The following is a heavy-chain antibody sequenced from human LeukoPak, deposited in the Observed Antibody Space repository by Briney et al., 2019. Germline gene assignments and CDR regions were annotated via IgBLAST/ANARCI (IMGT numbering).Heavy chain of an antibody. V-gene: IGHV3-20*04. CDR3: ARYCSGASCYSGVDY. CDR2: INWNGDKT. Sequence: GGSLRLSCAASGFTFDDYGMSWVRQAPGKGLEWVSGINWNGDKTGYADSVKGRFTISRDNAKNSLYLQMNSLRAEDTAVYYCARYCSGASCYSGVDYWGQGTLVPVSS. CDR1: GFTFDDYG. D-gene: IGHD2-15*01. J-gene: IGHJ4*02.